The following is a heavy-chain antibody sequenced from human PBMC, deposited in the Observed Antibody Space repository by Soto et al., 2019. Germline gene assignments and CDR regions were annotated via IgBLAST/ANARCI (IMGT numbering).Heavy chain of an antibody. D-gene: IGHD4-17*01. CDR1: GGTFSSYA. Sequence: VKVSCKASGGTFSSYAISWVRQAPGQGLEWMGGIIPIFGTANYAQKFQGRVTITADESTSTAYMELSSLRSEDTAVYYCARGGTRVVTTVVTPFDYWGQGTLVTVSS. CDR3: ARGGTRVVTTVVTPFDY. V-gene: IGHV1-69*13. J-gene: IGHJ4*02. CDR2: IIPIFGTA.